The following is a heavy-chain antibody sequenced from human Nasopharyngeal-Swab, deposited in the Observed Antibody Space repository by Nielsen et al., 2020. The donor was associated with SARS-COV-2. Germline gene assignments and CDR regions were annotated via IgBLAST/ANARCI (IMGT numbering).Heavy chain of an antibody. Sequence: SETLSLTCAVSGGSFSGYYWSWIRQPPGKGLEWIGEINHSGSTNYNPSLKSRVTISVDTSKNQFSLKLSSVTAADTAVYYCARVPGFWYFDLWGRGTLVTVSS. CDR1: GGSFSGYY. J-gene: IGHJ2*01. V-gene: IGHV4-34*01. CDR3: ARVPGFWYFDL. CDR2: INHSGST. D-gene: IGHD3-10*01.